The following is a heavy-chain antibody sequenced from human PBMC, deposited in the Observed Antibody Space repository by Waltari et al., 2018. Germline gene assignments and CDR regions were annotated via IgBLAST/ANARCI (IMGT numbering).Heavy chain of an antibody. J-gene: IGHJ4*02. CDR1: GFTFSSYS. V-gene: IGHV3-48*04. CDR2: ISSSSSTI. CDR3: ARVQYSSGWYYDY. Sequence: EVQLVESGGGLVQPGGSLRLSCAASGFTFSSYSMNWVRQAPGKGLEWVSYISSSSSTIYYADSVKGRFTISRDNAKNSLYLQMNSLRAEDTAVYYCARVQYSSGWYYDYWGQGTLVTVSS. D-gene: IGHD6-19*01.